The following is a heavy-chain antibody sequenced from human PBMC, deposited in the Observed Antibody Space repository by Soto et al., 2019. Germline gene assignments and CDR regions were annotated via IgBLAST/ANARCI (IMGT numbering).Heavy chain of an antibody. CDR1: GFTFRDYA. CDR2: IRSERYGGTA. J-gene: IGHJ5*01. D-gene: IGHD2-15*01. Sequence: QVVESGGGLVKPGPSLRLSCAGSGFTFRDYAVAWFRQTPGKGLECIGFIRSERYGGTADYAASVRGRFIISRDDYTGVAYVQMDSLRSGDTGVYHCTQIPRNGRGAPFASWGQGTLVTVAS. V-gene: IGHV3-49*05. CDR3: TQIPRNGRGAPFAS.